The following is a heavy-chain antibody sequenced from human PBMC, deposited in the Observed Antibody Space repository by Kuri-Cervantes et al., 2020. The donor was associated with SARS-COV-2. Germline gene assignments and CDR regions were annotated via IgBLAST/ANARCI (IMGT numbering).Heavy chain of an antibody. J-gene: IGHJ4*02. CDR2: ISGSGGST. D-gene: IGHD3-3*01. V-gene: IGHV3-23*01. Sequence: LSLTCAASGFTFSSYAMSWVRQAPGKGLEWVSAISGSGGSTYYADSVKGRFTISRDNSKNTLYLQMNSLRAEDTAVYYCARGSAWHAFWGQGTLVTVSS. CDR3: ARGSAWHAF. CDR1: GFTFSSYA.